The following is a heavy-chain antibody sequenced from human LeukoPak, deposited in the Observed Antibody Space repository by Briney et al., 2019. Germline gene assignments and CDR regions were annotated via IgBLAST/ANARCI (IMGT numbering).Heavy chain of an antibody. J-gene: IGHJ3*02. Sequence: SETLSLTCIVSAGSTRGYYWSWIRQPPGKGLEWIGYIYYSGSTKYNPSLKSRVTISVDTSERQFSLKLSSVTAADTAAYYCARHMTATYDAFDIWGQGTMVTVSS. V-gene: IGHV4-59*08. CDR2: IYYSGST. CDR1: AGSTRGYY. CDR3: ARHMTATYDAFDI. D-gene: IGHD3-16*01.